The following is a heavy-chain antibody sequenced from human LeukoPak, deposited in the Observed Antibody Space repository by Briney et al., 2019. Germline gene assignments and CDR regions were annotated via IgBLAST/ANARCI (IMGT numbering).Heavy chain of an antibody. CDR3: ASLLDYYGSGSYYPTSGMDV. D-gene: IGHD3-10*01. Sequence: GGSLRLSCAASGFTFSSYAMHWVRQAPGKGLEWVAVISYDGSNKYYADSVKGRFTISRDNSKNTPYLQMNSLRAEDTAVYYCASLLDYYGSGSYYPTSGMDVWGKGTTVTVSS. V-gene: IGHV3-30*04. J-gene: IGHJ6*04. CDR1: GFTFSSYA. CDR2: ISYDGSNK.